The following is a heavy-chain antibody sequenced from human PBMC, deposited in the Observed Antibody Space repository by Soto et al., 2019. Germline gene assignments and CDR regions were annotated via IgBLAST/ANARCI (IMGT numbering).Heavy chain of an antibody. V-gene: IGHV1-2*04. CDR1: GYTFTGYY. Sequence: ASVKVSCKASGYTFTGYYMHWVRQAPGQGLEWMGWINPNSGGTNYAQKFRGWVTMTRDTSISTAYMELSRLRSDDTAVYYCARGRGWGSMIVAMDVWGQGTTVTVSS. J-gene: IGHJ6*02. CDR3: ARGRGWGSMIVAMDV. D-gene: IGHD3-16*01. CDR2: INPNSGGT.